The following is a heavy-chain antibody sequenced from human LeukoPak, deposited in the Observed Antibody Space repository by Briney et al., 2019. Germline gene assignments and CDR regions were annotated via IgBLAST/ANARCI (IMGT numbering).Heavy chain of an antibody. Sequence: SETLSLTCTVSGGSISRDSYYWAWIRQPPGRGLEWIGSIYYIGGTYYDPSLKSGITISLDTSKNQFSLKLTSVTAADTAVYYCARLRRREGLQWADSWGQGTLVTVSS. V-gene: IGHV4-39*07. D-gene: IGHD5-24*01. CDR2: IYYIGGT. J-gene: IGHJ5*02. CDR1: GGSISRDSYY. CDR3: ARLRRREGLQWADS.